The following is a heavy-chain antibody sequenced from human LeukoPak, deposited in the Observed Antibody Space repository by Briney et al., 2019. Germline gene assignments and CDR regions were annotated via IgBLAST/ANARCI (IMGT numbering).Heavy chain of an antibody. V-gene: IGHV4-4*07. Sequence: SETLSLTCTVSGGSISSYYWSWIRQPAGKGLEWIGRIYTSGSTNYNPSLKSRVTMSVDTSKNQFSLKLSSVTAADTAVYYCPRGLYDYVWGSYRYRFDYWGQGTLVTVSS. CDR3: PRGLYDYVWGSYRYRFDY. CDR2: IYTSGST. D-gene: IGHD3-16*02. J-gene: IGHJ4*02. CDR1: GGSISSYY.